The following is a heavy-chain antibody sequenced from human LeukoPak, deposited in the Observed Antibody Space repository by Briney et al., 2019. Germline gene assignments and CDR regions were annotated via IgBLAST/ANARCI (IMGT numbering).Heavy chain of an antibody. J-gene: IGHJ4*02. CDR1: GYTFTGYY. V-gene: IGHV1-2*02. D-gene: IGHD2-2*01. Sequence: ASVKVSCKASGYTFTGYYMHWVRQAPGQGLEWMGWINPNSGGTNYAQKFQGRVTMTRDTSISTAYMELSRLRSDDTAVYYCARDWEYCSSTSCYTFFDYWGQGTLVTVSS. CDR3: ARDWEYCSSTSCYTFFDY. CDR2: INPNSGGT.